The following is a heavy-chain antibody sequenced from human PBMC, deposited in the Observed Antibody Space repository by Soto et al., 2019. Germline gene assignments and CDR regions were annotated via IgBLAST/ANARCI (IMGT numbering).Heavy chain of an antibody. CDR1: GVTFSSYS. Sequence: GGSLRLSCAASGVTFSSYSMNWVRQAPGKGLEWVSSISSSSSYIYYADSVKGRFTISRDNAKNSLYLQMNSLRAEDTAVYYCAREDSPPYYYGMDVWGQGTTVTVSS. V-gene: IGHV3-21*01. J-gene: IGHJ6*02. CDR2: ISSSSSYI. D-gene: IGHD3-22*01. CDR3: AREDSPPYYYGMDV.